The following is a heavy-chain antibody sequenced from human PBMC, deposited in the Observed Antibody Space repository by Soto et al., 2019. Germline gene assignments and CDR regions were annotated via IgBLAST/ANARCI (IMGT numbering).Heavy chain of an antibody. CDR3: ARAAIRFLVDYGMDV. D-gene: IGHD3-3*01. CDR2: IYYSGST. Sequence: QVQLQESGPGLVKPSQTLSLTCTVSGVSISSGGYYWSWIRQHPGKGLEWIGYIYYSGSTYYNPSLKSRVTISVDTSKNQFSLKLSSVTAADTAVYYCARAAIRFLVDYGMDVWGQGTKVTVSS. CDR1: GVSISSGGYY. V-gene: IGHV4-31*03. J-gene: IGHJ6*02.